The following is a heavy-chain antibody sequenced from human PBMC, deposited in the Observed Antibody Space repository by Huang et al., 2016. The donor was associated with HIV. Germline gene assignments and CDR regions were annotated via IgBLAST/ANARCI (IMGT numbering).Heavy chain of an antibody. Sequence: QVQLQQWGAELLKPSETLSLTCAVSGGSFSGHYWTWIRQPPGRGLEWSGEIRDSGSTTYNPALTGRVTMSGDTSQSQFSLKLNAVTAADTAIYYCARMFKYDSGGYWGNDAFDIWGQGTMVTVSS. D-gene: IGHD3-22*01. V-gene: IGHV4-34*02. J-gene: IGHJ3*02. CDR1: GGSFSGHY. CDR2: IRDSGST. CDR3: ARMFKYDSGGYWGNDAFDI.